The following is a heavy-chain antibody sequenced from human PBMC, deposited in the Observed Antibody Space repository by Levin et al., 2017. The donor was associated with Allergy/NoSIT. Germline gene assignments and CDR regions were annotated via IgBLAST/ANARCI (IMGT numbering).Heavy chain of an antibody. CDR1: GASVNGGSYY. V-gene: IGHV4-61*01. J-gene: IGHJ5*02. CDR2: IYSSGST. Sequence: PGGSLRLSCTVSGASVNGGSYYWSWIRQPPGKGLEWIGFIYSSGSTKYNPSLKSRVTISMDTSKQEFTLQLKSVTAADTAVYYCAREGLSPVSWFDPWGPGTLVTVSS. CDR3: AREGLSPVSWFDP. D-gene: IGHD3-16*01.